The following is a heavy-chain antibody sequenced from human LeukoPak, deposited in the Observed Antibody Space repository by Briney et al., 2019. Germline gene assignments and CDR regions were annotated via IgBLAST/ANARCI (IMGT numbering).Heavy chain of an antibody. Sequence: SETLSLTCTVPGGSISSSTYSWGWIRQAPGKGLEWIGSIYYSGRTNYNPSLKSRVTISLDTSKNQFSLKLSSVTAADTAVYYCARHPIRYYHSSGYYDYWGQGTLVTVSS. D-gene: IGHD3-22*01. J-gene: IGHJ4*02. CDR2: IYYSGRT. CDR1: GGSISSSTYS. CDR3: ARHPIRYYHSSGYYDY. V-gene: IGHV4-39*01.